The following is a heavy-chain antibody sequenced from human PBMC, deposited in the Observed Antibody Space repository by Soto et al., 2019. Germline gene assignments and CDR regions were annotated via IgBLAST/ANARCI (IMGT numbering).Heavy chain of an antibody. CDR3: ARGGEWLLSGYYYYMDV. CDR1: GGSISSYY. CDR2: ICYSGST. Sequence: SETLSLTCTVSGGSISSYYWSWIRQPPGKGLEWIGYICYSGSTNYNPSLKSRVTISVDTSKNQISRTLSSVTAADTAVYCCARGGEWLLSGYYYYMDVWGKGTTVTVSS. D-gene: IGHD3-3*01. V-gene: IGHV4-59*01. J-gene: IGHJ6*03.